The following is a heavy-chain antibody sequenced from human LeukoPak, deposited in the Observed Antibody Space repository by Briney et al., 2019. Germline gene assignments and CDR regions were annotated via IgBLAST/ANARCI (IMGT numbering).Heavy chain of an antibody. CDR3: TRRGYYYMDV. J-gene: IGHJ6*03. Sequence: GGSLRLSCAASGFTFSGSAMHWVRQASGKGLEWVGRIRSKANSYATAYAASVKGRFTISRDDSKNTAYLQMNSPKTEDTAVYYCTRRGYYYMDVWGKGTTVTVSS. CDR1: GFTFSGSA. CDR2: IRSKANSYAT. V-gene: IGHV3-73*01.